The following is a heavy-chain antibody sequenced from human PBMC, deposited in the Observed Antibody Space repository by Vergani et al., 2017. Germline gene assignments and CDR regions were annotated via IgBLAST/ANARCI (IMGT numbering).Heavy chain of an antibody. D-gene: IGHD3-16*02. J-gene: IGHJ6*02. Sequence: QVQLVQSGAEVKKPGSSVKVSCKASGGTFSSYAISWVRQAPGQGLEWMGGIIPIFGTANYAQKFQGRVTITADESTSTAYMELSSLRSEDTAVYYCARVGFGGVIVPFYYGMDVWGQGTTVTVSS. CDR1: GGTFSSYA. V-gene: IGHV1-69*01. CDR3: ARVGFGGVIVPFYYGMDV. CDR2: IIPIFGTA.